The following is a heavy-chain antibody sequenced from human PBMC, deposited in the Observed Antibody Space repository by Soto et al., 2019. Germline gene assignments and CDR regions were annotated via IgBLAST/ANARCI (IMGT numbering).Heavy chain of an antibody. CDR3: ARGPTTVLEDNWFDP. Sequence: GGSLRLSCAASGFTFSSYAMHWVRQAPGKGLEYVSAISSNGGSTYYANSVKGRFTISRDNSKNTLYLQMGSLRAEDMAVYYCARGPTTVLEDNWFDPWGQGTLVTVSS. D-gene: IGHD4-17*01. J-gene: IGHJ5*02. V-gene: IGHV3-64*01. CDR2: ISSNGGST. CDR1: GFTFSSYA.